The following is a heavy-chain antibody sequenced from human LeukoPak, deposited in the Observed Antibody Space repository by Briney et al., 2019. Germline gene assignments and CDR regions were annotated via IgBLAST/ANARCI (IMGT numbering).Heavy chain of an antibody. D-gene: IGHD3-10*01. CDR1: GYTFTSYY. J-gene: IGHJ4*02. CDR3: ARVVRAAGSPIDY. Sequence: GASVKVSCKASGYTFTSYYMHWVRQAPGQGLEWMAWINSDNANTKYAQKFQGRVTMTTDTSTSTAYMELRSLRSDDTAVYYCARVVRAAGSPIDYWGQGTLVTVSS. V-gene: IGHV1-18*04. CDR2: INSDNANT.